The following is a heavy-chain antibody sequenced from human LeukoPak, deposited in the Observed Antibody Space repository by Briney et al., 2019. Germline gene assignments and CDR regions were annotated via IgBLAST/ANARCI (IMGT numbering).Heavy chain of an antibody. Sequence: SETLSLTCTVSGGSISSYYWSWIRQPPGKGLEWIGYIYYSGSTNYNPSLKSRVTISVDTSKNQFSLKLSSVTAADTAVYYCARHLGYCSGGSCYSDYYYGMDVWGQGTTVTVSS. D-gene: IGHD2-15*01. CDR2: IYYSGST. CDR3: ARHLGYCSGGSCYSDYYYGMDV. J-gene: IGHJ6*02. V-gene: IGHV4-59*08. CDR1: GGSISSYY.